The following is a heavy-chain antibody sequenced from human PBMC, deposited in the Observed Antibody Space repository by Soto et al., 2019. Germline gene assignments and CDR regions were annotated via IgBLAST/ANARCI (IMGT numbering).Heavy chain of an antibody. CDR3: ARVLRFLESYYFDY. V-gene: IGHV3-53*01. CDR1: GFTVSSSY. D-gene: IGHD3-3*01. Sequence: GGSLRLSCAASGFTVSSSYMSWVRQAPGKGLEWVSVIYSGGSTYYADSVKGRFTISRDNSKNTLYLQMNSLRAEDTAVYYCARVLRFLESYYFDYWGQGTLVTVSS. J-gene: IGHJ4*02. CDR2: IYSGGST.